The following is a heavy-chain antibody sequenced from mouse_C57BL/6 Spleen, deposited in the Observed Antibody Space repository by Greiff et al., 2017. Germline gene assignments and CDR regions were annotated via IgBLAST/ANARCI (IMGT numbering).Heavy chain of an antibody. D-gene: IGHD2-2*01. CDR1: GFTFSDAW. CDR2: VRNKANNHAT. Sequence: DVQLQESGGGLVQPGGSLKLSCAASGFTFSDAWMDWVRQSPEKGLEWVAEVRNKANNHATYYAESVKGRFTISRDDSNSSVYLQMNSVSAEDTGIYYCTRSYYGYDVLWYVDVWGTGTTVTGSS. V-gene: IGHV6-6*01. J-gene: IGHJ1*03. CDR3: TRSYYGYDVLWYVDV.